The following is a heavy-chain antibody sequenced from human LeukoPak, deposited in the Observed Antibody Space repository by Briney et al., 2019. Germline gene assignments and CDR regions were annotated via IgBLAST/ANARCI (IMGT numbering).Heavy chain of an antibody. Sequence: GGSLRLSCAASGFTFSSYGMHWVRQAPGKGLEWVAVIWYGGSSKYYADSVKGRFTISRDNSKNTLYLQMNSLRAEDTAVYYCAKSGPEDYSNYPPFDYWGQGTLVTVSS. CDR1: GFTFSSYG. J-gene: IGHJ4*02. D-gene: IGHD4-11*01. CDR2: IWYGGSSK. CDR3: AKSGPEDYSNYPPFDY. V-gene: IGHV3-30*02.